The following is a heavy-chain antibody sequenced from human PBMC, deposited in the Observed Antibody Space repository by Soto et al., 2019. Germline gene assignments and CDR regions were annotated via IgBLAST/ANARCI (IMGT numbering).Heavy chain of an antibody. V-gene: IGHV3-74*01. J-gene: IGHJ4*02. CDR2: INHDGSDI. CDR1: GFTFINYW. Sequence: GGSLRLSCVASGFTFINYWMHWVRRAPGKGLVWVSRINHDGSDIVYADSVKGRFTFSRDNAKNTPYLQMASLTAEDTAVYYCVRWSGGPDFWGQGTLVTVSS. CDR3: VRWSGGPDF.